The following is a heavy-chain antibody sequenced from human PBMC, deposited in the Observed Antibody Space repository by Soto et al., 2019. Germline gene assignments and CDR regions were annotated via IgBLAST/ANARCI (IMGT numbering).Heavy chain of an antibody. D-gene: IGHD6-19*01. CDR1: GFTFNDAW. CDR2: IKSDADGGTI. V-gene: IGHV3-15*01. J-gene: IGHJ4*02. CDR3: TSGWPDY. Sequence: EVQLVESGGDLVKPGGSLRLSCAASGFTFNDAWMSRVRQAPGKGLEWVGRIKSDADGGTIDYGTPVKGRFTISRNDSTNTLYLQMNSLKTEDTAVYYCTSGWPDYWGQGTLVTVSS.